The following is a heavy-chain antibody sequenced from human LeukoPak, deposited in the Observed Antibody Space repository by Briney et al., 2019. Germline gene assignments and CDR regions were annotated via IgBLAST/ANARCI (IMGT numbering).Heavy chain of an antibody. J-gene: IGHJ2*01. V-gene: IGHV4-4*07. CDR1: GDALTGYY. CDR2: IYPSGSA. D-gene: IGHD3-16*01. Sequence: SETLSLTCTVSGDALTGYYWSWFRQPAGKKPEWIGRIYPSGSANYNPSLKSRVTMSVAPSMNQFSLMLASMTAADTAVYYCVRNGGIADHWYFDLWGPGTLVTVSS. CDR3: VRNGGIADHWYFDL.